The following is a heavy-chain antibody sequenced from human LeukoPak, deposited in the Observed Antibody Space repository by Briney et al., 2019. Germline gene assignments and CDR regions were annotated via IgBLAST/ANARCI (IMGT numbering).Heavy chain of an antibody. V-gene: IGHV3-48*03. CDR3: ARGYDYVWGSYDHDAFDI. D-gene: IGHD3-16*01. CDR2: VSSSGSTI. CDR1: GFTFSSYE. J-gene: IGHJ3*02. Sequence: GGSLRLSCAASGFTFSSYEMNWVRQAPGKGLEWVSYVSSSGSTIYYADSVKGRFTISRDNAKNSLYLQMNSLRAEDTAVYYCARGYDYVWGSYDHDAFDIWGQGTMVTVSS.